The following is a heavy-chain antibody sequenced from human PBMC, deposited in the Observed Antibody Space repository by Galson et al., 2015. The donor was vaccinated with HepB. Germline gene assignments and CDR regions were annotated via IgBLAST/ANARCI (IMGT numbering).Heavy chain of an antibody. J-gene: IGHJ4*02. CDR3: AKGTTDIAY. CDR2: IGVRGTT. CDR1: GFTFSRLG. V-gene: IGHV3-23*01. Sequence: SLRLSCAASGFTFSRLGMTWVRQAPGKGLECVSAIGVRGTTDYAESVKGRFTISRDNSKNMLYPQMNNLRAEDTAVYYCAKGTTDIAYWGQGTLVTVSS. D-gene: IGHD1-1*01.